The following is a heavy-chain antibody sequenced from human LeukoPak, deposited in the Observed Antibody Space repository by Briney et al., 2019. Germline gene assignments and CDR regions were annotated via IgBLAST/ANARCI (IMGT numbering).Heavy chain of an antibody. Sequence: GGSLRLSCAASRFTFSNLGMSWVRQAPGKGLEWVSAISGSGGSTYYADSVKGRFTISRDNSKNTLYLQMNSLRAEDTAVYYCAKGSYYDSSGYYREYYFDYWGQGTLVTVSS. CDR1: RFTFSNLG. D-gene: IGHD3-22*01. J-gene: IGHJ4*02. CDR2: ISGSGGST. CDR3: AKGSYYDSSGYYREYYFDY. V-gene: IGHV3-23*01.